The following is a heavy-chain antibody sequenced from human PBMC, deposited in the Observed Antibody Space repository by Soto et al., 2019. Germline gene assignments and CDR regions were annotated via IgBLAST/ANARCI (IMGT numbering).Heavy chain of an antibody. CDR1: GFTFSSYW. D-gene: IGHD6-13*01. CDR2: IKQDGSEK. J-gene: IGHJ6*02. V-gene: IGHV3-7*01. Sequence: PGGSLRLSCAASGFTFSSYWMSWVRQAPGKGLEWVANIKQDGSEKYYVDSVKGRFTISRDNAKNSLYLQMNSLRAEDTAVYYCARGIAAADYYYGMDVWGQGTTVTVSS. CDR3: ARGIAAADYYYGMDV.